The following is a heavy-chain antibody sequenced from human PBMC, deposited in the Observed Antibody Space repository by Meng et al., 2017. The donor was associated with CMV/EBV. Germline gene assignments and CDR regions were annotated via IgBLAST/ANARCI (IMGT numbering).Heavy chain of an antibody. V-gene: IGHV1-69*05. CDR1: GGTFSSHA. D-gene: IGHD1-26*01. CDR3: ARAPLGASIDY. J-gene: IGHJ4*02. Sequence: SCKASGGTFSSHALSWVRQAPGQGLEWMGGIIPIFGTANYAQKFQGRVTITTDESTSTAYMELSSLRSEDTAVYYCARAPLGASIDYWGQGTLVTVSS. CDR2: IIPIFGTA.